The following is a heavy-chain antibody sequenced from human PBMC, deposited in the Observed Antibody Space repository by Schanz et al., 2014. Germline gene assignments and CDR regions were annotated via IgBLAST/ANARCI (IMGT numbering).Heavy chain of an antibody. Sequence: QVQLVQSGAEVKKPGASVKVSCKASGYTFTSHGISWVRQAPGQGLEWMGRIIPILGIANYAQKFQGRVTITADKSTFTAYMDVSSLRSEDTAVYYCASSGAGYSSSWDFDYWGQGTLATVSS. CDR2: IIPILGIA. D-gene: IGHD6-13*01. V-gene: IGHV1-69*04. J-gene: IGHJ4*02. CDR3: ASSGAGYSSSWDFDY. CDR1: GYTFTSHG.